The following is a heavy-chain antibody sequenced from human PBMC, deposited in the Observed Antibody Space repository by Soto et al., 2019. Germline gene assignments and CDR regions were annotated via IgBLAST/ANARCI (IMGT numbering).Heavy chain of an antibody. CDR3: AHFIVVPPSDVFDV. D-gene: IGHD2-2*01. J-gene: IGHJ3*01. Sequence: QITLKESGPALVKPTQTLTLTCTFSGFSLSTSGVGVGWIRQPPGKALEWLALIYWDGEKRYSPSQKSRLAITTDTSKNPVVLTMTILDPVDTATYYCAHFIVVPPSDVFDVWGQGTVVAVSS. CDR1: GFSLSTSGVG. V-gene: IGHV2-5*02. CDR2: IYWDGEK.